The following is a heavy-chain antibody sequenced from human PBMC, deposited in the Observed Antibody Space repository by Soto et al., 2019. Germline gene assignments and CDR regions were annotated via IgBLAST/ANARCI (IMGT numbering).Heavy chain of an antibody. CDR3: ARDQGVSTHHWFDP. J-gene: IGHJ5*02. CDR1: GFTFPSYA. V-gene: IGHV3-23*01. Sequence: EVQLLESGGDLVQPGGSLSLSCAASGFTFPSYAMSWVRQAPGRGLEWVSGVTRIGGDTYYADSVKGRFTIARDDSKNSVYMQLNSMRPEAKAVYDCARDQGVSTHHWFDPWGKGTLVTVSS. D-gene: IGHD6-13*01. CDR2: VTRIGGDT.